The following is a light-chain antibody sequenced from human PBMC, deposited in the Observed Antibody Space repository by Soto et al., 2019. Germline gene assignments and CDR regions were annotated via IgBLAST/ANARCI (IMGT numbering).Light chain of an antibody. J-gene: IGKJ3*01. V-gene: IGKV1-39*01. Sequence: IQMTQSPSSLSASIGDTVTITCRASQTIDRYLNWFQQKSGQAPKLLMNAASTLRSGVPSRFSASGSGTDFTLTISSLQPEDYETYYCQQSYNAQFNLGPGTKVDIK. CDR1: QTIDRY. CDR2: AAS. CDR3: QQSYNAQFN.